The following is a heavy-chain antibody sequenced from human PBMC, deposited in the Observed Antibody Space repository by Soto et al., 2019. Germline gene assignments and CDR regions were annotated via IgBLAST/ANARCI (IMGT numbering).Heavy chain of an antibody. CDR1: GGSISSYY. CDR2: IYYSGST. Sequence: PSETLSLTCTVSGGSISSYYWSCIRQPPGKGLEWIGYIYYSGSTNYNPSLKSRVTISVDTSKNQFSLKLSSVTAADTAVYYCARDSENSDYYYGMDVWGQGTTVTVSS. V-gene: IGHV4-59*01. CDR3: ARDSENSDYYYGMDV. J-gene: IGHJ6*02.